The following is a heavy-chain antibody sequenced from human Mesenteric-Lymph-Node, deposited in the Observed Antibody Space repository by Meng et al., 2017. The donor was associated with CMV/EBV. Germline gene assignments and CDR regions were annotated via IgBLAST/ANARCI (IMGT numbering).Heavy chain of an antibody. CDR2: ISGSGNTA. Sequence: GESLKISCAASGFTFSSFAMSWVRQAPGKGLEWVSGISGSGNTAYYGDFVKGRFTISRDNSKNTLFLQMDSLKAEDTAVYYCAKVFDVTERTHGDYGLDVWGQGTTVTVSS. J-gene: IGHJ6*02. V-gene: IGHV3-23*01. D-gene: IGHD1-1*01. CDR1: GFTFSSFA. CDR3: AKVFDVTERTHGDYGLDV.